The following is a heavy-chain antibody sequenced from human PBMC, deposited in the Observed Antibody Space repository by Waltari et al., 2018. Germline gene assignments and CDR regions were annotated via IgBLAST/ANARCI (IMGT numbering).Heavy chain of an antibody. CDR2: IYHSGGT. J-gene: IGHJ4*02. CDR3: ARLAPRALRGYSGYDGSPVGY. CDR1: GYSISSGYY. Sequence: QVQLQESGPGLVKPSETLSLTCAVSGYSISSGYYWGWIRQPPGKGLEWIGSIYHSGGTYYNPPLKSRVTISVDPSKNQFSLKLSSVTAADTAVYYCARLAPRALRGYSGYDGSPVGYWGQGTLVTVSS. V-gene: IGHV4-38-2*01. D-gene: IGHD5-12*01.